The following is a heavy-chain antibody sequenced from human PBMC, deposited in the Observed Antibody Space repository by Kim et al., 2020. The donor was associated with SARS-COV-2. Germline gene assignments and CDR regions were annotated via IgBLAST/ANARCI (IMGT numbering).Heavy chain of an antibody. CDR2: INHSGST. Sequence: SETLSLTCAVYGGSFSGYYWSWIRQPPGKGLEWIGEINHSGSTNYNPSLKSRVTISVDTSKNQFSLKLSSVTAADTAVYYCARRHANRMVRGALINWFDP. CDR1: GGSFSGYY. V-gene: IGHV4-34*01. D-gene: IGHD3-10*01. CDR3: ARRHANRMVRGALINWFDP. J-gene: IGHJ5*02.